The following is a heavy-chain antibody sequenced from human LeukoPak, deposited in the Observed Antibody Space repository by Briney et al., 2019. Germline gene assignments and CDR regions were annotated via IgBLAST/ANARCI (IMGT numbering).Heavy chain of an antibody. CDR1: GFTFRSYS. V-gene: IGHV3-48*01. Sequence: GGSLRLSCAASGFTFRSYSMNWVRQAPGKGLEWVSYVSSNSGTIYYADSVKGRFTISRDNAENSLYLQMNGLRAEDTAVYYCASCSSTNCYWGQGTLVTVSS. CDR2: VSSNSGTI. CDR3: ASCSSTNCY. D-gene: IGHD2-2*01. J-gene: IGHJ4*02.